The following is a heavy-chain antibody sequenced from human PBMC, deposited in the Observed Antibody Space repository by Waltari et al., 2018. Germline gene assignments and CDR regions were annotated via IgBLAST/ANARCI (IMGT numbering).Heavy chain of an antibody. Sequence: QVQLVQSGAEVKKPGASVKVSCKASGYTFTSYGISWVRQAPGQGLEWMGWISAYNGNTNEAQKLKGRGTMTTDTCTSTAYMELRSLRSDDTAVYYCARGVGVVVPAAIFRLDYWGQGTLVTVSS. V-gene: IGHV1-18*01. J-gene: IGHJ4*02. D-gene: IGHD2-2*02. CDR3: ARGVGVVVPAAIFRLDY. CDR2: ISAYNGNT. CDR1: GYTFTSYG.